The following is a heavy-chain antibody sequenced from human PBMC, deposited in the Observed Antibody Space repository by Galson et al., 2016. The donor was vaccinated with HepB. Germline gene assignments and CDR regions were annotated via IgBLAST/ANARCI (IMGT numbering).Heavy chain of an antibody. J-gene: IGHJ4*02. D-gene: IGHD3-10*01. CDR3: ARDRVYYGSGSYYTSEFDY. Sequence: SLRLPCPSCGVTFRSYSLNCVPPAPGQGVEWVSSIRSSNNSIYYEDSVKARFTIPRDNAKNSLYLQMNSLRAEDTAVYYCARDRVYYGSGSYYTSEFDYWGQGTLVTVSS. CDR2: IRSSNNSI. V-gene: IGHV3-21*01. CDR1: GVTFRSYS.